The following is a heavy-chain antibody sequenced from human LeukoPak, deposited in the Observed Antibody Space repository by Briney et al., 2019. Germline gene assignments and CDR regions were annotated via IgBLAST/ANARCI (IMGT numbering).Heavy chain of an antibody. J-gene: IGHJ6*04. CDR2: IKQDGGEK. Sequence: GGALRLSCAASGFTFSSYWMSWVRQAPGKGREWVANIKQDGGEKYYVDSVKGRFTISRDNAKNSLYLQMNSLRAEDTAVYYCARDRGYCSSTSCLPYYYYGMDVWGKGTTVTVSS. CDR1: GFTFSSYW. D-gene: IGHD2-2*01. CDR3: ARDRGYCSSTSCLPYYYYGMDV. V-gene: IGHV3-7*03.